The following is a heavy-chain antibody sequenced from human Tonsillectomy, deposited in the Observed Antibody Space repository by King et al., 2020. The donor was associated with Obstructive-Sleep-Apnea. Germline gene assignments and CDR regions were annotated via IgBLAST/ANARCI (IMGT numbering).Heavy chain of an antibody. CDR1: GGSFSGYH. D-gene: IGHD1-26*01. CDR3: ARGLPVGATKVFRAKFDY. CDR2: LNHSGST. V-gene: IGHV4-34*01. Sequence: QVQLQQWGAGLLKPSETLSLTCGVYGGSFSGYHWSWIRQPPGQGLEWIGELNHSGSTKYNPYLKSRVTISVDTSKNQFSLKLSSVTAADTAVYYCARGLPVGATKVFRAKFDYWGQGTLVTVSS. J-gene: IGHJ4*02.